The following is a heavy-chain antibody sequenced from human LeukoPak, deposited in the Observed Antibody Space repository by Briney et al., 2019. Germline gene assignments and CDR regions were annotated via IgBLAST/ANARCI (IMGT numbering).Heavy chain of an antibody. V-gene: IGHV4-4*07. D-gene: IGHD1-26*01. CDR1: GGPISHYY. Sequence: SETLSLTCTVSGGPISHYYWSWIRQPAGKGLEWIGRIYSSGSSYSNPSLKSRVAMSVDTSKNQFSLKLSSVTAADTAVYYCASEVGAGGFDYWGQGTLVTVSS. CDR3: ASEVGAGGFDY. J-gene: IGHJ4*02. CDR2: IYSSGSS.